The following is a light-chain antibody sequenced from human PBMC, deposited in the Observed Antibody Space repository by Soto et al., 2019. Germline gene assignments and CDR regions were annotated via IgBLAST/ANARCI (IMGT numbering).Light chain of an antibody. V-gene: IGKV1-39*01. Sequence: DIQMTQSPSSLSASVGDRVTITCRASESISRHLNWYQQKPGKAPKLLIYAASSLQNGVPSRFSGSGSGTDFTPTISNLQPEDFATYYCQQSYSTLSITFGQGTRLEIK. CDR2: AAS. CDR1: ESISRH. J-gene: IGKJ5*01. CDR3: QQSYSTLSIT.